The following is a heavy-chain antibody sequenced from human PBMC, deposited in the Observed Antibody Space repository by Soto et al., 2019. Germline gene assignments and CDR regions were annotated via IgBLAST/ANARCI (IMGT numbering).Heavy chain of an antibody. J-gene: IGHJ4*02. V-gene: IGHV4-31*03. CDR1: GGSISSGVYY. Sequence: QVQLQESGPGLVKPAQTLSLTCTVSGGSISSGVYYWSWIRQHPGKGLEWIGYIYYSGSTYYNPSLWSRVTISVDTSKNQLSLKLSSVTAADTAVYYCARVYNWNYSLWGQGTLVTVSS. CDR3: ARVYNWNYSL. CDR2: IYYSGST. D-gene: IGHD1-1*01.